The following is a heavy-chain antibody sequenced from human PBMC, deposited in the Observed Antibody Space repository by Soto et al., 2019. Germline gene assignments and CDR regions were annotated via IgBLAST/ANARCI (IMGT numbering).Heavy chain of an antibody. Sequence: QVQLQQSGPGLVKPSETLSLTCSVSSGPSSSHNWGWIRQPPGRGLEWIGYVYSTGGTSYNPSLRXXVXXSAAPSPNHISLALTSVTAADTAVYCCVRQGIGTLHGLVDVWGEGTTVRVSS. CDR3: VRQGIGTLHGLVDV. CDR2: VYSTGGT. CDR1: SGPSSSHN. V-gene: IGHV4-59*08. D-gene: IGHD3-10*01. J-gene: IGHJ6*04.